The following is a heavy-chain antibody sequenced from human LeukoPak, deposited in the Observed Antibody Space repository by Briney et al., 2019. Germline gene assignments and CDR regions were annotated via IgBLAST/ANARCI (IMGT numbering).Heavy chain of an antibody. D-gene: IGHD6-19*01. Sequence: PSETLSLTCTVSGYSISSGYYWGWIRQPPGKGLEWIGSIYHSGSTYYNPSLKSRVTISVDTSKNQFSLKLSSVTAADTAVYYCARISYSSGHWYWGQGTLVTVSS. CDR1: GYSISSGYY. J-gene: IGHJ4*02. V-gene: IGHV4-38-2*02. CDR3: ARISYSSGHWY. CDR2: IYHSGST.